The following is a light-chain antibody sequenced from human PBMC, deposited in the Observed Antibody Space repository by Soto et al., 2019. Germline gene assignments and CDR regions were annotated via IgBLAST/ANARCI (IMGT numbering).Light chain of an antibody. CDR2: GAS. CDR1: QSVGNN. Sequence: EVVMTQSPATLSLSPGERAALSCRASQSVGNNLAWYQQKPGQAPRLLIHGASTRATDIPARFSGSGSGTEFTLTIRSLQSEDFAVYYCQQHDTWPRTFGQGTKVEIK. J-gene: IGKJ1*01. CDR3: QQHDTWPRT. V-gene: IGKV3-15*01.